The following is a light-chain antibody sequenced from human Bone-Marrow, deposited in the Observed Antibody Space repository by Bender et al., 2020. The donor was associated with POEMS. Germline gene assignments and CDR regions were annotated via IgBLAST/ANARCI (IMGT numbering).Light chain of an antibody. CDR2: EVT. CDR3: SSYAGSKDLV. J-gene: IGLJ2*01. Sequence: QSALTQPASVSGSPGQSITISCTGTRGAAGSSNLVSWYQQHPGQAPRLIIYEVTKRPSGVPDRFSGSESGNTASLTVSGLQAEDEADYYCSSYAGSKDLVFGGGTKVTVL. V-gene: IGLV2-14*02. CDR1: RGAAGSSNL.